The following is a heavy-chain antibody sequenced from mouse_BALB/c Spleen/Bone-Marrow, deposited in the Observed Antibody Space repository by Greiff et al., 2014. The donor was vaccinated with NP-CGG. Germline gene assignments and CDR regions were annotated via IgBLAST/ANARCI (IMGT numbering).Heavy chain of an antibody. D-gene: IGHD1-2*01. CDR2: INPDSSTI. CDR3: AQNYYYGYVAY. J-gene: IGHJ3*01. Sequence: VQLKESGGGLVQPGGSLKLSCAASGFDFSRYWMTWVRQAPGKGLEWIGEINPDSSTINYAPSLKDKFIISRDNAKNTLYLQMSKVRSEDTALYYCAQNYYYGYVAYWGQGTLVTVSA. CDR1: GFDFSRYW. V-gene: IGHV4-1*02.